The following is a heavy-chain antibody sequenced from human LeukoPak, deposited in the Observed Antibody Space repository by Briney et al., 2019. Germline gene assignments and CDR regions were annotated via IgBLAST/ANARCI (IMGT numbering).Heavy chain of an antibody. CDR3: ARSDQWLVPFDY. Sequence: SETLSLTCTVSGGSISSYYWSWIRQPPGKGLEWIGYIYYSGSTNYNPSLKSRVTISGDTSKNQFSLKLSSVTAADTAVYYCARSDQWLVPFDYWGQGTLVTVSS. D-gene: IGHD6-19*01. V-gene: IGHV4-59*01. J-gene: IGHJ4*02. CDR2: IYYSGST. CDR1: GGSISSYY.